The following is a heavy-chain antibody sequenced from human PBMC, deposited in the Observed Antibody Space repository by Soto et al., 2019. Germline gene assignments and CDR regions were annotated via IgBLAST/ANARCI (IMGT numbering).Heavy chain of an antibody. D-gene: IGHD4-17*01. V-gene: IGHV3-53*04. CDR3: ARDKRDATVTTRAYYYYYMDV. J-gene: IGHJ6*03. Sequence: EVQLVESGGGLVQPGGSLRLSCAASGFTVSSNYMSWVRQAPGKGLEWVSVIYSGGSTYYADSVKGRFTISRHNSKNTLYRQMNSLRAEDTAVYYCARDKRDATVTTRAYYYYYMDVWGKGTTVTVSS. CDR1: GFTVSSNY. CDR2: IYSGGST.